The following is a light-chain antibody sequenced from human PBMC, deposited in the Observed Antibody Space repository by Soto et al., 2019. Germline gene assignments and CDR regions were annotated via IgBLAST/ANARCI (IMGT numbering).Light chain of an antibody. V-gene: IGKV3-11*01. J-gene: IGKJ1*01. CDR2: DAS. CDR1: QSVSNY. Sequence: EIVLTQSPATLSLSPGERATLSCRASQSVSNYLAWYRQKPGQAPRLLIYDASNRATGIPARFSGSGSGTDFTLTISSLEPEDFAVYYCQQRSNWPPWTFGQGTKVESK. CDR3: QQRSNWPPWT.